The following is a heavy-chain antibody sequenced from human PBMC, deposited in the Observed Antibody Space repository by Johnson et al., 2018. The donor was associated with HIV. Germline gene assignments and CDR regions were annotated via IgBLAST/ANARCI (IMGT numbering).Heavy chain of an antibody. V-gene: IGHV3-48*04. CDR2: ISSSGGTI. Sequence: VQLVESGGGLVQPGGSLRLSCAASGFTFSSYAMSWIRQTPGKGLEWVSYISSSGGTIYYAESVKGRFSISGDNAKNSLYLQMNSLRAEDTAVYYCARDRGYWDAFDIWGQGTMVTVSS. CDR3: ARDRGYWDAFDI. J-gene: IGHJ3*02. CDR1: GFTFSSYA. D-gene: IGHD3-22*01.